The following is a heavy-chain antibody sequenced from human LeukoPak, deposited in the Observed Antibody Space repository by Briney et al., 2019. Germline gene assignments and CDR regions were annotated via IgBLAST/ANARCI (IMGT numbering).Heavy chain of an antibody. CDR3: ARRSGVPAAIRLAYFDY. Sequence: PSETLSLTCAVYGGSFSGYYWSWIRQPPGMGLEWIGEINHSGSTNYNPSLKSRVTISVDTSKNQFSLKLSSVTAADTAVYYCARRSGVPAAIRLAYFDYWGQGTLVTVSS. J-gene: IGHJ4*02. CDR1: GGSFSGYY. V-gene: IGHV4-34*01. D-gene: IGHD2-2*02. CDR2: INHSGST.